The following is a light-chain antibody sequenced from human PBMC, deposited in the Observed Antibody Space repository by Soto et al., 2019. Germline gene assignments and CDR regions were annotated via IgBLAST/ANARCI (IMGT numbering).Light chain of an antibody. Sequence: QSALTQPASVSGSPGQSITISCTGTSSDVGSYNLVSWYQQHPGKAPKLMIYEGSKRPSGVSNRLSGSKSGNTASLRISGLQAEDEADYYCCSYAGRSTYVFGTGTKLTVL. CDR1: SSDVGSYNL. CDR3: CSYAGRSTYV. J-gene: IGLJ1*01. CDR2: EGS. V-gene: IGLV2-23*01.